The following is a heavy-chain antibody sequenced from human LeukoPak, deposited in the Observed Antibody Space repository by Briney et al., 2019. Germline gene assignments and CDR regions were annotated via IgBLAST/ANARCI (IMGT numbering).Heavy chain of an antibody. Sequence: GESLKISCKGSGYSFPSYWIGWVRQTPGKGLEWMGIIYPGDSDTKYSPSFQGQVTISADKSSSTAYLQLSSLKASDTAVYYCARPDVPYYSDRGTSFDMWGQGTMVTVSS. J-gene: IGHJ3*02. V-gene: IGHV5-51*01. CDR2: IYPGDSDT. CDR3: ARPDVPYYSDRGTSFDM. D-gene: IGHD3-22*01. CDR1: GYSFPSYW.